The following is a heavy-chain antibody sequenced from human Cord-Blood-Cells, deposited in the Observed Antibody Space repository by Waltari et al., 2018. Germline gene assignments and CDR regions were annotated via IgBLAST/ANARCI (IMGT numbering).Heavy chain of an antibody. CDR1: GYTFTSYD. V-gene: IGHV1-8*01. J-gene: IGHJ4*02. CDR2: MNPNSGNT. CDR3: ATEYSSSFDY. D-gene: IGHD6-6*01. Sequence: QAQLVQSGAEVKQPGASVKAAFNASGYTFTSYDIDWVRQATGQGLEWMGWMNPNSGNTGYAQKFQGRVTMTRNTSISTAYMELSSLISEDTAVYYCATEYSSSFDYWGQGTLVTVSS.